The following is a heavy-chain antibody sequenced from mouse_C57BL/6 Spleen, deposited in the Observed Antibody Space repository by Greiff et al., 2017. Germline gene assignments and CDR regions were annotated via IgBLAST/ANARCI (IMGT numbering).Heavy chain of an antibody. CDR1: GYTFTSYW. D-gene: IGHD1-1*01. CDR3: ARSDYGTLYYFDY. V-gene: IGHV1-53*01. J-gene: IGHJ2*01. Sequence: QVQLKQPGTELVKPGASVKLSCKASGYTFTSYWMHWVKQRPGQGLEWIGNINPSNGGTNYNEKFKSKATLTVDKSSSTAYMQLSSLTSEDSAVYYCARSDYGTLYYFDYWGQGTTLTVSS. CDR2: INPSNGGT.